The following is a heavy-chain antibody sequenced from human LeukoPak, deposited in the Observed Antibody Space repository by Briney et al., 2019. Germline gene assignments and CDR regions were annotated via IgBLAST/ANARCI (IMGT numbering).Heavy chain of an antibody. J-gene: IGHJ3*02. CDR3: ARDSEDAFDI. CDR2: IYSGGST. Sequence: PGGSLRLSCAASGFTFSSYAMSWVRQAPGKGLEWVSVIYSGGSTYYADSVKGRFTISRDNSKNTLYLQMNSLGAEDTAVYYCARDSEDAFDIWGQGTMVTDSS. CDR1: GFTFSSYA. V-gene: IGHV3-53*01.